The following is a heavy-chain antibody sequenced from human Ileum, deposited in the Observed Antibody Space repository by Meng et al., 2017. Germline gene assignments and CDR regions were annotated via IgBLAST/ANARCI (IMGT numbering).Heavy chain of an antibody. CDR2: ISSSSS. CDR1: GFSFSSNS. J-gene: IGHJ4*02. V-gene: IGHV3-21*01. Sequence: EVQLVESGGGLVKPGGSLRLPCVASGFSFSSNSMNWVRQAPGKGLEWVASISSSSSYADSVKGRFTISRGNAKNSLYLQMNSLRVEDMAVYYCARGRVVVSAAPLDSWGQGTLVTVSS. CDR3: ARGRVVVSAAPLDS. D-gene: IGHD2-15*01.